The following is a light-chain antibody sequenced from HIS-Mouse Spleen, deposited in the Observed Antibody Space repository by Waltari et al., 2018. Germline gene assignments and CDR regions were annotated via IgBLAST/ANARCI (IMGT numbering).Light chain of an antibody. J-gene: IGLJ3*02. V-gene: IGLV3-10*01. CDR3: YSTDSSVNHRV. CDR2: EDS. CDR1: ALPKTY. Sequence: SYELTQPPSVSVSPGQTARITCSGDALPKTYAYWYQQKSGQAPVLVIYEDSKRPSGIPERFSGSSSGTMATLTISGAQVEDEADYYCYSTDSSVNHRVFGGGTKLTVL.